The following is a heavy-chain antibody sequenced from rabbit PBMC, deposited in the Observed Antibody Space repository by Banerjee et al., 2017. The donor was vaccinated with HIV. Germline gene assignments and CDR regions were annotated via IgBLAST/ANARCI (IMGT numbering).Heavy chain of an antibody. Sequence: QQQLVESGGGLVKPGASLTLTCKASGFSFSSSYWICWVRQAPGKGLEWITCVDAGSSGSTWYASWAKGRFTISKTSSTTVTLQLNSLTAADTATYFCARDGSGWGANFNLWGPGTLVTVS. V-gene: IGHV1S45*01. CDR3: ARDGSGWGANFNL. D-gene: IGHD4-1*01. CDR2: VDAGSSGST. CDR1: GFSFSSSYW. J-gene: IGHJ4*01.